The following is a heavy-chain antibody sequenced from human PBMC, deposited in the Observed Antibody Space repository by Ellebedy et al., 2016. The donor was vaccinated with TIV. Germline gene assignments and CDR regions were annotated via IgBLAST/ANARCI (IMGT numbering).Heavy chain of an antibody. D-gene: IGHD6-19*01. V-gene: IGHV3-53*01. CDR1: GLIVSGNF. J-gene: IGHJ4*02. CDR3: ARVSVAGRGDNDLDY. CDR2: IHGSGST. Sequence: GGSLRLSCAASGLIVSGNFMSWVRQAPGKRLEWVSAIHGSGSTYYADSVKGRFTISRDNSKNPLFLQMNSLRAEDTAVYDCARVSVAGRGDNDLDYWGQGTLVTVSS.